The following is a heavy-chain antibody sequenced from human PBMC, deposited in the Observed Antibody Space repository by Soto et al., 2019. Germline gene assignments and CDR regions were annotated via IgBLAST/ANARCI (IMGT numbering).Heavy chain of an antibody. D-gene: IGHD3-16*01. CDR3: ARMASAYVNSIDF. CDR2: IGGSGGNR. V-gene: IGHV3-23*01. Sequence: GGSLSLSCAASGFTFNAYAMTWVRQPPGKGLEWVSAIGGSGGNRYYAASVKGRFTISRDNSKYTVDLQMNRLRAEDKAVYFCARMASAYVNSIDFWGQGTLVTVSS. J-gene: IGHJ4*02. CDR1: GFTFNAYA.